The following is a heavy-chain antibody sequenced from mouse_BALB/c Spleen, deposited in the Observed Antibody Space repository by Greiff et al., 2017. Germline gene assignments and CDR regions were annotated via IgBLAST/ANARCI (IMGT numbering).Heavy chain of an antibody. J-gene: IGHJ4*01. Sequence: VQLQQSGAELVKPGASVKLSCTASGFNIKDTYMHWVKQRPEQGLEWIGRIDPANGNTKYDPKFQGKATITEDTSSNTAYLQLSSLTSEDTAVYYCARASYYYLWDYWGQGTSVTVSS. CDR2: IDPANGNT. V-gene: IGHV14-3*02. D-gene: IGHD2-12*01. CDR1: GFNIKDTY. CDR3: ARASYYYLWDY.